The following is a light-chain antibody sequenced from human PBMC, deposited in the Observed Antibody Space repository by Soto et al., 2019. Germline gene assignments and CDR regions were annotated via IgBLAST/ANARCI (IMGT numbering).Light chain of an antibody. J-gene: IGKJ4*01. Sequence: EIVLTQSPGTLSLSPGERATLSCRAIQRVRSSPLAWYQQMPGQAPRRLIYGASNRATGIPDRFSGSGSGTDFTLTISRLEPEDFAVDSCQQYSSSPLTFGGGTKVEIK. V-gene: IGKV3-20*01. CDR1: QRVRSSP. CDR3: QQYSSSPLT. CDR2: GAS.